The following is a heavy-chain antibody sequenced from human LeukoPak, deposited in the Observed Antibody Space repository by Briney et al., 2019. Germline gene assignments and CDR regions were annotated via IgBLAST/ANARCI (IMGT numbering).Heavy chain of an antibody. CDR3: ARDPGIRLWLW. CDR1: GFTFSSYS. D-gene: IGHD5-18*01. CDR2: ISSSSSYI. J-gene: IGHJ4*02. Sequence: GGSLRLSCAASGFTFSSYSMNWVRQAPGKGLEWVSSISSSSSYIYYADSVKGRFTISRDNAKDSLYLQMNSPRAEDTAVYYCARDPGIRLWLWWGQGTLVTVSS. V-gene: IGHV3-21*01.